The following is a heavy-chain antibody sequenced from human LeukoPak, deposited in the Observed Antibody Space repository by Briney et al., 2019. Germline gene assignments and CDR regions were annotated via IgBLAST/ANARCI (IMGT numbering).Heavy chain of an antibody. CDR3: ARVGVFGVVSDS. J-gene: IGHJ4*02. CDR2: IYYSGST. Sequence: SEALSLTCTVSGDSINSGSYYWVWIRQPPGKGLEWIGSIYYSGSTYYSPTLKSRVTISVDTSKIQFSLRLSSVTAADTAVYYCARVGVFGVVSDSWGQGILVTVSS. CDR1: GDSINSGSYY. D-gene: IGHD3-3*01. V-gene: IGHV4-39*01.